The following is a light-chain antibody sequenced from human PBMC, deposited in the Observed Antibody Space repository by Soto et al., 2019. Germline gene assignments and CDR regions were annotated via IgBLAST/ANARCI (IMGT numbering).Light chain of an antibody. V-gene: IGKV1-5*03. CDR3: QQYNSYPYT. CDR1: QSISSW. Sequence: DIQMTQSPSTLSASVGDRVTITCRASQSISSWLAWYQQKPGKAPKLLIYKASSLESGVPSRFSGSGSGTEFTITIIILQPDDFATYYCQQYNSYPYTFGQGTKREIK. CDR2: KAS. J-gene: IGKJ2*01.